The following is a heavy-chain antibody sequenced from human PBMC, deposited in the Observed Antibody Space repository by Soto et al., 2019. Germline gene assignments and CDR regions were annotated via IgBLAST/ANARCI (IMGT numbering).Heavy chain of an antibody. J-gene: IGHJ6*03. V-gene: IGHV4-34*01. Sequence: PSETLSLTCAVYGGSFSGYYWSWIRQPPGKGLEWIGEINHSGSTNYNPSLNSRVTISVDTSKNHFSLKLCSVTAADTAVYYCARGGSQSIAARAKYYYYYYYMDVWGKGTTVTVSS. D-gene: IGHD6-6*01. CDR2: INHSGST. CDR3: ARGGSQSIAARAKYYYYYYYMDV. CDR1: GGSFSGYY.